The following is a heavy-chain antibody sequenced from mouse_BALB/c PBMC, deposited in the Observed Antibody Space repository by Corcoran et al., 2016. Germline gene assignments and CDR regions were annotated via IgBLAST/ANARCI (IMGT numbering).Heavy chain of an antibody. V-gene: IGHV3-6*02. Sequence: DVQLQESGPGLVKPSQSLSLTCSVTGYSITSGYYGNLIRQFQGNKLEWMGYISYDGSNNYNPSLKNRISITRDTSKNQFFLKLNSVTTEDTATYYCATLLRPFDYWCQGTTLTVSS. CDR2: ISYDGSN. D-gene: IGHD1-2*01. J-gene: IGHJ2*01. CDR1: GYSITSGYY. CDR3: ATLLRPFDY.